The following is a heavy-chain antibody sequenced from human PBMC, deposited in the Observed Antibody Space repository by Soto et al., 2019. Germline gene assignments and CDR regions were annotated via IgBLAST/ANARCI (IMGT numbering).Heavy chain of an antibody. CDR3: ARGYFDSGHGYDL. Sequence: LGESLKISCKGPGHLFNNHWIGWVRQTPGKGLEWMGLIFTRDSETKTSPSFQGHVSFSVDNSINTVYLQWTSLKTTDTGIYFCARGYFDSGHGYDLWGQGTLVTVSS. CDR2: IFTRDSET. V-gene: IGHV5-51*01. J-gene: IGHJ5*02. CDR1: GHLFNNHW. D-gene: IGHD3-10*01.